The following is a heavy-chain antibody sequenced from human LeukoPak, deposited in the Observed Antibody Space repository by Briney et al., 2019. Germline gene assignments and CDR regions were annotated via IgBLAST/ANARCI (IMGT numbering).Heavy chain of an antibody. CDR3: ARLVTRKDAFDI. V-gene: IGHV4-59*08. J-gene: IGHJ3*02. Sequence: PSETLSLTCTVSGGSISSYYWSWIRQPPGKGLEWIGYIYYSGSTNYNPSLKSRVTMSVDTSKNQFSLKLSSVTAADTAVYYCARLVTRKDAFDIWGQGTMVTVSS. D-gene: IGHD2/OR15-2a*01. CDR2: IYYSGST. CDR1: GGSISSYY.